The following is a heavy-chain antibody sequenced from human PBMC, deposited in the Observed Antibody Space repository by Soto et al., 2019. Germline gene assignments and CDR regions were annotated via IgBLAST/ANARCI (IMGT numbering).Heavy chain of an antibody. CDR3: ARVPTP. CDR2: IYHSGST. V-gene: IGHV4-30-2*01. CDR1: CCFIRSGGYS. J-gene: IGHJ5*02. Sequence: QLQLQEFGSGLVKPSQTLSLTCAVSCCFIRSGGYSWSWIRQPPGKGLEWIGYIYHSGSTYYNPSLKSRVTISVDRSKNQFSLKLSSVTAADTAVYYCARVPTPWGQGTLVTVSS.